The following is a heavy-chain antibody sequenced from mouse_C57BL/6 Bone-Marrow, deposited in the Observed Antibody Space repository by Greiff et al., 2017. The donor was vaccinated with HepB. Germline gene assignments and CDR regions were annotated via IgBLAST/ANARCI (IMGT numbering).Heavy chain of an antibody. D-gene: IGHD2-2*01. V-gene: IGHV1-81*01. Sequence: QVQLQQSGAELARPGASVKLSCKASGYTFTSYGISWVKQRTGQGLEWIGEIYPRSGNTYYNEKFKGKATLTADKSSSTTYIELRSLTSEDSAVYVSATHLRWVRRDPAGFAYWGQGTLVTVSA. CDR3: ATHLRWVRRDPAGFAY. CDR2: IYPRSGNT. J-gene: IGHJ3*01. CDR1: GYTFTSYG.